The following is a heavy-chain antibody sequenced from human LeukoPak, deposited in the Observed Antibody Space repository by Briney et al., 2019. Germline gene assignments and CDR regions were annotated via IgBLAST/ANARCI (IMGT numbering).Heavy chain of an antibody. Sequence: GGSLRLSCAASGFTFSSSAMSWVRQAPGRGLEWVSAISNNGGYTYYADSVKGRFTISRDNSKSTLSLQMNSLRLEDTAVYYCVKDAWSRNGVYDPFDIWGQGTLVTVSS. D-gene: IGHD2-8*01. J-gene: IGHJ3*02. CDR3: VKDAWSRNGVYDPFDI. CDR2: ISNNGGYT. CDR1: GFTFSSSA. V-gene: IGHV3-23*01.